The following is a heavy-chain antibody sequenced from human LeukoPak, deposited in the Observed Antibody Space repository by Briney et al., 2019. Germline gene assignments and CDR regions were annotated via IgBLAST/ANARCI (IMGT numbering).Heavy chain of an antibody. CDR1: GFTFSSYS. V-gene: IGHV3-48*01. CDR2: ISSSSSTI. D-gene: IGHD4-17*01. J-gene: IGHJ4*02. Sequence: PGGSLRFSCAASGFTFSSYSMNWVRQAPGKGLEWVSYISSSSSTIYYADSVKGRFTISRDNAKNSLYLQMNSLRAEDTAVYYCARGPRTTVLYYFDYWGQGTLVTVSS. CDR3: ARGPRTTVLYYFDY.